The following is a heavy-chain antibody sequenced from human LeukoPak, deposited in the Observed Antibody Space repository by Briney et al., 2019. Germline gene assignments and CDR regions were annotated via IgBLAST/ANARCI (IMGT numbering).Heavy chain of an antibody. CDR2: IYYSGST. D-gene: IGHD3-10*01. J-gene: IGHJ4*02. CDR1: GGSISSSSYY. Sequence: SETLSLTCTVSGGSISSSSYYWGWIRQPPGKGLEWIGSIYYSGSTYYNPSLKSRVTISVDTSKNQFSLKLSSVTAADTAVYYCASDGLLWFGDIDYWGQGSLVTVSS. CDR3: ASDGLLWFGDIDY. V-gene: IGHV4-39*01.